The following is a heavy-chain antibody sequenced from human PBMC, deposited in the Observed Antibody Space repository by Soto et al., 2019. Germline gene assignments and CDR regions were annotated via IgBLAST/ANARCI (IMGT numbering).Heavy chain of an antibody. D-gene: IGHD3-22*01. CDR1: GFTVSTNY. V-gene: IGHV3-66*04. CDR3: ARPRGIVVIITANDAFDI. J-gene: IGHJ3*02. Sequence: PGGSLRLSCAASGFTVSTNYMSWVRQAPGKGLEWISVIYSGGTTYYADSVKGRFTISRDNSKNTLYLQMNSLRAEDTAVYYCARPRGIVVIITANDAFDIWGQGTMVTVSS. CDR2: IYSGGTT.